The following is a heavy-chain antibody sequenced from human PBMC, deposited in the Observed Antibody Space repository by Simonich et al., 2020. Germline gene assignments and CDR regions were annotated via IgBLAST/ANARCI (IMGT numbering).Heavy chain of an antibody. D-gene: IGHD5-12*01. J-gene: IGHJ4*02. CDR2: IYYRGST. Sequence: QVQLQESGPGLVKPSETLSLTCTVSGGSISSYYWSWIRQPPGKGLEWIGCIYYRGSTNYNPSLKSRVTISVDTSKNQFSLKLSSVTAADTAVYYCARHDRWLQFYFDYWGQGTLVTVSS. CDR1: GGSISSYY. CDR3: ARHDRWLQFYFDY. V-gene: IGHV4-59*08.